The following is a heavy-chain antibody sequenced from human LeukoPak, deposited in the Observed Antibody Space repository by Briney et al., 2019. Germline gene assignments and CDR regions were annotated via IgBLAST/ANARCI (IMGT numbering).Heavy chain of an antibody. CDR2: LSGSGIST. D-gene: IGHD4-17*01. V-gene: IGHV3-23*01. CDR3: ARGHGDYFDY. J-gene: IGHJ4*02. CDR1: GFIFSSYA. Sequence: QSGGSLRLSCAASGFIFSSYAMSWVRQAPGKGLEWVSSLSGSGISTYYADSVKGRFTISRDNSKNTLYLQMNSLRAEDTAVYYCARGHGDYFDYWGQGTLVTVSS.